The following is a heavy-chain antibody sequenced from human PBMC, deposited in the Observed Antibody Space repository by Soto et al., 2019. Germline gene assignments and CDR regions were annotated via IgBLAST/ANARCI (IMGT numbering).Heavy chain of an antibody. Sequence: RLSCAASGFTFSSYAMHWVRQAPGKGLEWVAVISYDGSNQYYADSVKGRFTISRDNSKNTLFLQMNSLRADDTAVYYCAKDQASGQGSFDSWGQGTLVTVSS. CDR3: AKDQASGQGSFDS. V-gene: IGHV3-30*18. CDR1: GFTFSSYA. CDR2: ISYDGSNQ. J-gene: IGHJ4*02.